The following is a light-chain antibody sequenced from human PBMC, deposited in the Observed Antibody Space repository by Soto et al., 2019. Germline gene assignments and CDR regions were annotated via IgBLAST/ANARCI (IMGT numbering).Light chain of an antibody. CDR2: DAS. V-gene: IGKV3-11*01. CDR1: QSVSSY. Sequence: EIVLTQSPATLSLSPGERATLSCRASQSVSSYLAWYQQKPGQAPRLLIYDASNRATGIPVRFSGSGSGTXXXXXXXXXXXXXLAVYYCQQRSNSRTFGQGTKLEIK. CDR3: QQRSNSRT. J-gene: IGKJ2*01.